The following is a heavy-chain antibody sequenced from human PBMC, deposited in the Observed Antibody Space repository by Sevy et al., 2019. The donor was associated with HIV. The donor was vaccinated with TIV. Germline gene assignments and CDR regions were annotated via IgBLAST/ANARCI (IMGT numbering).Heavy chain of an antibody. CDR1: GFTFSNFG. CDR2: IFYNGDNA. CDR3: ARDLEEWELRYLGY. J-gene: IGHJ4*02. V-gene: IGHV3-30*12. Sequence: GGSLRLSCAASGFTFSNFGMHWARRAPGEGLEWVAIIFYNGDNAYYADSVKGRFTISRDNSKNTVFLQMNSLTVADTGVYYCARDLEEWELRYLGYWGQRTLVTVSS. D-gene: IGHD1-26*01.